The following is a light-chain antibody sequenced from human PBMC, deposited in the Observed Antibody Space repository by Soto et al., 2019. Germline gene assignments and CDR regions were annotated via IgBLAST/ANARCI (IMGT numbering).Light chain of an antibody. CDR3: GTWDSGSEV. V-gene: IGLV1-51*01. CDR2: DDN. J-gene: IGLJ3*02. Sequence: QSPLTQPPSVSAAPGQRVTISCFGSYSNLGTNYVSWYQQLPGTAPRLLIYDDNNRPSEIPDRFSGSKSGTSATLAITGLQAGDEADYYCGTWDSGSEVFGGGTKLTVL. CDR1: YSNLGTNY.